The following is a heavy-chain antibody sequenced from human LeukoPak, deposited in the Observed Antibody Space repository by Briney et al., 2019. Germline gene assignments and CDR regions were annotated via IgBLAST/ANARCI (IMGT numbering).Heavy chain of an antibody. CDR2: INWNGGST. V-gene: IGHV3-20*04. CDR1: GFNFDDYG. Sequence: AGGSLRLSCAASGFNFDDYGMSWVRQAPGKGLEWVSGINWNGGSTGYADSVKGRFTISRDNAKKSLYLQMNSLRAEDTALYYCARDFPLYYFDTSGSSYFDYWGQGTLVTVSS. CDR3: ARDFPLYYFDTSGSSYFDY. D-gene: IGHD3-22*01. J-gene: IGHJ4*02.